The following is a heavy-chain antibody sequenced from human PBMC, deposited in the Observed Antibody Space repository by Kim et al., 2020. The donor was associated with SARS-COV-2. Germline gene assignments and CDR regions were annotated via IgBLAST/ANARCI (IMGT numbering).Heavy chain of an antibody. Sequence: STCYANSVKGRFTISRDNSKNTLYLQMNSLRGEDTAVYYCARGRGDAFDIWGQGTMVTVSS. D-gene: IGHD3-16*01. V-gene: IGHV3-66*01. CDR2: ST. J-gene: IGHJ3*02. CDR3: ARGRGDAFDI.